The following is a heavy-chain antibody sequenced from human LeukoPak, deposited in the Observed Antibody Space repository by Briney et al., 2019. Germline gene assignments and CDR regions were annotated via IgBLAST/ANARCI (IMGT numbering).Heavy chain of an antibody. CDR1: GGSFSGYY. J-gene: IGHJ3*02. CDR2: INHSGST. V-gene: IGHV4-34*01. D-gene: IGHD2-15*01. CDR3: ARVDCSGGSCYAFDI. Sequence: SETLSLTCAVYGGSFSGYYWSWIRQPPGKRLEWIGEINHSGSTNYNPSLKSRVTISVDTSKNQFSLKLSSVTAADTAVYYCARVDCSGGSCYAFDIWGQGTMVTVSS.